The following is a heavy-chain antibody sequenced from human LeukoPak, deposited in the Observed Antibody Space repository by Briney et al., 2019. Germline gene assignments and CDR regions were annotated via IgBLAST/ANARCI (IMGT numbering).Heavy chain of an antibody. CDR3: ARTYCSGGSCYPDYYYGMDV. CDR1: GGSISSYY. CDR2: IYYSGST. J-gene: IGHJ6*02. Sequence: SETLSLTCTVSGGSISSYYWSWIRQPPGKGLEWIGYIYYSGSTNYNPSLKSRVTISVDTSKNQFSLKLSSVTAADTAVYYCARTYCSGGSCYPDYYYGMDVWGQGTTVTVSS. V-gene: IGHV4-59*08. D-gene: IGHD2-15*01.